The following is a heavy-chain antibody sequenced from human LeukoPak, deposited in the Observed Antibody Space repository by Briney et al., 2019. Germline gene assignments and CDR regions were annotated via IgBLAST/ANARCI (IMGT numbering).Heavy chain of an antibody. CDR2: IDGDGSST. D-gene: IGHD4-23*01. Sequence: GGSLRLSCAASGFTFSSYWMHWVRQPPGKGLVWVSRIDGDGSSTTYADSVKGRFTISRDNAKNTLYLQMNSLRAEDTAMYYCAREAGGKIDYWGQGTLVTVSS. J-gene: IGHJ4*02. CDR3: AREAGGKIDY. CDR1: GFTFSSYW. V-gene: IGHV3-74*01.